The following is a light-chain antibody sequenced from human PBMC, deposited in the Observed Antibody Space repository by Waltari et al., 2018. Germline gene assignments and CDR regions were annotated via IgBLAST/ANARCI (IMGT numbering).Light chain of an antibody. Sequence: DIQMTQSPSAVAAAIGDEVTITCRASQGVSSRIAWYQQRPGQAPSLLIYGASSLQSGVPTRFSDSGSGTEFNVTISRLHREVLATYYCQQLKSLPWTSGRGTKVEV. V-gene: IGKV1-12*01. CDR3: QQLKSLPWT. CDR1: QGVSSR. J-gene: IGKJ1*01. CDR2: GAS.